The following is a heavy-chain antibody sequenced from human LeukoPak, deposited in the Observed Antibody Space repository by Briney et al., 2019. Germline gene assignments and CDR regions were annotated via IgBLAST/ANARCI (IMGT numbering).Heavy chain of an antibody. J-gene: IGHJ4*02. CDR1: GFTFSSYG. Sequence: GGALRLSCAASGFTFSSYGMHWVRQASGKGLEWVAVISYDGSNKYYADSVKGRFTISRDNSKNTLYLQMNSLRAEDTAVYYCAKERNRYYYDSSGFDYWGQGTLVTVSS. CDR2: ISYDGSNK. D-gene: IGHD3-22*01. CDR3: AKERNRYYYDSSGFDY. V-gene: IGHV3-30*18.